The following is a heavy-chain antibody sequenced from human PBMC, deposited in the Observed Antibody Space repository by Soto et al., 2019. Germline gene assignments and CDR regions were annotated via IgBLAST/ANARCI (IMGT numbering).Heavy chain of an antibody. CDR1: GFSFSSYT. V-gene: IGHV3-48*02. D-gene: IGHD4-17*01. Sequence: EVQLVESGGGLVQPGGSLRLSCAASGFSFSSYTMNWVRQAPGKGLRWASYISSSSTTIYYADSVKGRFTISRDNAKRSVYLQMNSLRDEDTAVYFCARDVIGIFGADYGLIGAFAIGGQGTMVTVSS. CDR2: ISSSSTTI. J-gene: IGHJ3*02. CDR3: ARDVIGIFGADYGLIGAFAI.